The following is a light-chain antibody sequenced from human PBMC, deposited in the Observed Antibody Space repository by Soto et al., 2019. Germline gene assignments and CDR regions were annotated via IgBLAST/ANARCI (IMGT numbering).Light chain of an antibody. V-gene: IGKV3-20*01. J-gene: IGKJ2*01. CDR1: QSVSSGY. Sequence: EIVLTQSPGTLSLSPGVRATLSCRASQSVSSGYLAWYQQRPGQAPRLLIFAASSRATGIPDRFSGSGSGTDFTLTSSRLEPEDFAVYYCQHYGSAPPYTFGQGTKLEI. CDR2: AAS. CDR3: QHYGSAPPYT.